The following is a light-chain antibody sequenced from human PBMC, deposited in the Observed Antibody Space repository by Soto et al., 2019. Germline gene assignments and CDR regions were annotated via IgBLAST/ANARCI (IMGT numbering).Light chain of an antibody. J-gene: IGKJ1*01. CDR2: GAS. V-gene: IGKV3-20*01. CDR1: QSVRSSS. Sequence: EIVLTQSPGTLSLSPGERASLSCRASQSVRSSSLAWYQQKPGQPPRLLIYGASNRATGIPDRFSGSGSGTDLTLTISRLKHEEFVVYLCQKYGEPPDTDRWTFGPGTKLEIK. CDR3: QKYGEPPDTDRWT.